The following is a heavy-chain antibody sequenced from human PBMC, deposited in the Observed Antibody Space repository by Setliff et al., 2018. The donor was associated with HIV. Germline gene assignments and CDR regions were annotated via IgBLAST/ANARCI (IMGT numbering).Heavy chain of an antibody. Sequence: GGSLRLSCAASGFTFSRYGMHWVRQAPGKGLEWVAFIRYDATDKYYAESVRGRFTISRDYSRNTLYLQMNSLRAEDSAVYYCAKDPNSSWHVGFYNYGMDVWGQGTTVTVSS. CDR2: IRYDATDK. V-gene: IGHV3-30*02. D-gene: IGHD6-13*01. CDR1: GFTFSRYG. CDR3: AKDPNSSWHVGFYNYGMDV. J-gene: IGHJ6*02.